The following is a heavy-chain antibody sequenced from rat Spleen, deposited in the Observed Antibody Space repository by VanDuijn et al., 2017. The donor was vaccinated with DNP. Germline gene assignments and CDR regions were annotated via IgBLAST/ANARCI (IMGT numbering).Heavy chain of an antibody. CDR3: ARGLNYGGYSYSWYFDF. V-gene: IGHV3-1*01. Sequence: EVQLQESGPGLVKPSQSLSLTCSVTGYSITSNYWGWIRKFPGNKMEWMGYISYSGNTNYNPFLKSRISITRDTSKNQFFLQLNSVTTEDIATYYCARGLNYGGYSYSWYFDFWGPGTMVTVSS. J-gene: IGHJ1*01. CDR2: ISYSGNT. CDR1: GYSITSNY. D-gene: IGHD1-11*01.